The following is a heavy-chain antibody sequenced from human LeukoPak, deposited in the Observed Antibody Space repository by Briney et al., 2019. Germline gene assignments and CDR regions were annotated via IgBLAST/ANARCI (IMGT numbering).Heavy chain of an antibody. CDR1: GGSISSGGYN. V-gene: IGHV4-31*03. D-gene: IGHD6-19*01. Sequence: SETLSLTCTVSGGSISSGGYNWSWIRQHPGKGLEWIGYIYYSGSTYYNPSLKSRVTISVDTSKNQFSLKLSSVTAANTAVYYCARVSAVAGLSYWGQGTLVTASS. CDR3: ARVSAVAGLSY. CDR2: IYYSGST. J-gene: IGHJ4*02.